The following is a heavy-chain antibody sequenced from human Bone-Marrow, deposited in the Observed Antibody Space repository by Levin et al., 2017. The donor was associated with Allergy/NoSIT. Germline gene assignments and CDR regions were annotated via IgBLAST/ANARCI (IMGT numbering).Heavy chain of an antibody. V-gene: IGHV4-39*02. D-gene: IGHD2-15*01. CDR2: IYYSGST. CDR1: GGSISSSSYY. J-gene: IGHJ4*02. CDR3: AREMVVAARAFDY. Sequence: PSETLSLTCTVSGGSISSSSYYWGWIRQPPGKGLEWIGSIYYSGSTYYNPSLKSRVTISVDTSKNQFSLKLSSVTAADTAVYYCAREMVVAARAFDYWGQGTLVTVSS.